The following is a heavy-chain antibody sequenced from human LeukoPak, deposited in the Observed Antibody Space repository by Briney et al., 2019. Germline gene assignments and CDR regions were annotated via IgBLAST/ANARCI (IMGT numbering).Heavy chain of an antibody. CDR1: GFTFSSYS. Sequence: GGSLRLSCAASGFTFSSYSMNWVRQAPGKGLEWVSSISSSSSYIYYADSVKGRFTISRDNAKNSLYLQMNSLRAEDTAVYYCARALSYYDILTGYYGSNEDAFDIWGQGTMVTVSS. D-gene: IGHD3-9*01. CDR3: ARALSYYDILTGYYGSNEDAFDI. J-gene: IGHJ3*02. CDR2: ISSSSSYI. V-gene: IGHV3-21*01.